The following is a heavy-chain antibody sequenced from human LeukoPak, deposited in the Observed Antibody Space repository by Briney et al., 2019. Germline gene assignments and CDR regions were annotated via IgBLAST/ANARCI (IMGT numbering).Heavy chain of an antibody. CDR3: VRGSYYFYGMDV. V-gene: IGHV3-74*03. Sequence: GGSLRLSCAASGFTFSRYWMHWVRQGPGKGLVWVAQINGDGSYTTYADSMKGRLSISRDNARNTLYLHINSLRVEDTAVFYCVRGSYYFYGMDVWGQGTTVTASS. CDR1: GFTFSRYW. CDR2: INGDGSYT. D-gene: IGHD3-16*01. J-gene: IGHJ6*02.